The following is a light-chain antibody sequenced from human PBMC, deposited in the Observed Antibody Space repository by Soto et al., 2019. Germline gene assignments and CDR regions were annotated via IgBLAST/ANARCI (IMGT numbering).Light chain of an antibody. Sequence: QSALTQPASVSGSPGQSITISCTGTSSDVGSYNLVSWYQQHPGKAPKLMIYEVSKRPSGVSNRFSGSKSGNTASLTISGLQAEDEADYYCCSYAGSSTLDGGFGGGTKVTVL. J-gene: IGLJ3*02. CDR2: EVS. CDR1: SSDVGSYNL. V-gene: IGLV2-23*02. CDR3: CSYAGSSTLDGG.